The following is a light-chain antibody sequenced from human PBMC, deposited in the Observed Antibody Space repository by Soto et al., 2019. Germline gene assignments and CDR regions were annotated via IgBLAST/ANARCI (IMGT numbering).Light chain of an antibody. Sequence: QSALTQPASLSGDPGQSITISCTGTSSDIGAYNFVSWYQQHPGKAPKLMLYDVNIRPSGVSNRFSGSKSGNTASLTISGLQAEDEADYYCTSWTTSTTMIFGGGTKVTVL. CDR2: DVN. CDR3: TSWTTSTTMI. V-gene: IGLV2-14*03. J-gene: IGLJ2*01. CDR1: SSDIGAYNF.